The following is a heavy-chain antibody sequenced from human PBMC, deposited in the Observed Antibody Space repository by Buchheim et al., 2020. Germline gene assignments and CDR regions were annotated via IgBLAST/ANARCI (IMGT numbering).Heavy chain of an antibody. CDR2: ISYDGSNK. CDR3: AKGGSTFDY. Sequence: VQLLDSGGGLVLPGGSLRLSCAASGFSFNNYAMNWVRQAPGKGLELVAVISYDGSNKYYADSVKGRFTISRDNSKNTLYLQMNSLRAEDTAVYYCAKGGSTFDYWGQGTL. D-gene: IGHD3-10*01. V-gene: IGHV3-30*18. CDR1: GFSFNNYA. J-gene: IGHJ4*02.